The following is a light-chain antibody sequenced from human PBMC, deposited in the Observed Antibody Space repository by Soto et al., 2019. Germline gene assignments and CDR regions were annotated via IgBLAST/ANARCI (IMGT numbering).Light chain of an antibody. Sequence: QSVLTQSPSASASLGASVKLTCTLSSEHSSYAIAWHQQQPEKGPRYLMKLNSDGSHSKGDGIPDRFSGSSSGAERYLTISSLQSEDEADYYCQTWGTGIQGVFGGGTKVTVL. V-gene: IGLV4-69*01. CDR1: SEHSSYA. CDR2: LNSDGSH. CDR3: QTWGTGIQGV. J-gene: IGLJ2*01.